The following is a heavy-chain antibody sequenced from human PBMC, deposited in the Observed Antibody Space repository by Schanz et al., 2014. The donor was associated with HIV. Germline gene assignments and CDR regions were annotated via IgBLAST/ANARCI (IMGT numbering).Heavy chain of an antibody. Sequence: QVQVVQSGAEVKKPGSSVKVSCKASGGTFSSYAISWVRQAPGQGLEWMGWINPNSGGTNYAQKFQGRVTMTRDTSIATTYMELRRLRSDDTAVYYCAREREYQLLRGWFDPWGQGTLVTVSS. D-gene: IGHD2-2*01. V-gene: IGHV1-2*02. CDR3: AREREYQLLRGWFDP. J-gene: IGHJ5*02. CDR2: INPNSGGT. CDR1: GGTFSSYA.